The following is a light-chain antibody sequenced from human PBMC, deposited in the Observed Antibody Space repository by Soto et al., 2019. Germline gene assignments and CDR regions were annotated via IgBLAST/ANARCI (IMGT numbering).Light chain of an antibody. CDR3: MQALQTPYT. J-gene: IGKJ2*01. CDR2: LGS. Sequence: EIAMTQSPPSLTVTPGEPASISCRSSQRLLHSNGNNFLDWYLQKPGQSPQLLIYLGSNRASGVPDRVSGSGAGTDFTLKISRXEAEDVGVYYCMQALQTPYTFGQGTKVDIK. V-gene: IGKV2-28*01. CDR1: QRLLHSNGNNF.